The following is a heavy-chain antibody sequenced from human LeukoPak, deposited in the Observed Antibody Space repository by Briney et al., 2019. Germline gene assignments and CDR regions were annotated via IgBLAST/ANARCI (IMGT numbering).Heavy chain of an antibody. CDR2: IIPIFGTA. J-gene: IGHJ4*02. V-gene: IGHV1-69*13. CDR3: ARAAFPYSSGLYYFDY. D-gene: IGHD6-19*01. Sequence: SVKVSCKASGGTFSSYAISWVRQAPGQGLEWMGGIIPIFGTANYAQKFQGRVTITADESTSTAYMELSSLRSGDTAVYYCARAAFPYSSGLYYFDYWGQGTLVTVSS. CDR1: GGTFSSYA.